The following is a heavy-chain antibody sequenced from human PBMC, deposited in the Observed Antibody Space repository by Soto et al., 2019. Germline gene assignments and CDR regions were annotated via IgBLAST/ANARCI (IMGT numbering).Heavy chain of an antibody. D-gene: IGHD1-26*01. CDR3: ARNVNSGLDY. V-gene: IGHV1-46*01. J-gene: IGHJ4*02. CDR2: VDPAGGST. Sequence: QVQLVQSGAEVMEPGASVKASCKASGYTFTTYYIHWVRQPPGQGLEWMGRVDPAGGSTSYAQKFQGRVTMTRDTSTSTVDMELSSLRSEDTAVYYCARNVNSGLDYWGQGTLVTISS. CDR1: GYTFTTYY.